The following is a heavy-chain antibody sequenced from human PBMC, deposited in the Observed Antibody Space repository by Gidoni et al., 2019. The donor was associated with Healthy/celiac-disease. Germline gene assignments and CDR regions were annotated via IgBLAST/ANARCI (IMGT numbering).Heavy chain of an antibody. V-gene: IGHV4-59*01. CDR1: GGSISSYY. CDR2: IYYSGST. J-gene: IGHJ6*03. CDR3: ARGSSSRIQDYYYYYYMDV. D-gene: IGHD6-6*01. Sequence: QVQLQESGPGLVKPSETLSLTCTVSGGSISSYYWSWIRQPPGKGLEWIGYIYYSGSTNYNPSLKSRVTISVDTSKNQFSLKLSSVTAADTAVYYCARGSSSRIQDYYYYYYMDVWGKGTTVTVSS.